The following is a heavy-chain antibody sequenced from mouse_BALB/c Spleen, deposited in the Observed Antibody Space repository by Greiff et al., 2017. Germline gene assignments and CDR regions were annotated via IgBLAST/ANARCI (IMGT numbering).Heavy chain of an antibody. D-gene: IGHD2-14*01. J-gene: IGHJ4*01. V-gene: IGHV5-6*02. CDR2: ISSGGSYT. Sequence: EVKLVESGGDLVKPGGSLKLSCAASGFTFSSYGMSWVRQTPDKRLEWVATISSGGSYTYYPDSVKGRFTISRDNAKNTLYLQMSSLKSEDTAMYYCARRYDVRDYAMDYWGQGTSVTVSS. CDR1: GFTFSSYG. CDR3: ARRYDVRDYAMDY.